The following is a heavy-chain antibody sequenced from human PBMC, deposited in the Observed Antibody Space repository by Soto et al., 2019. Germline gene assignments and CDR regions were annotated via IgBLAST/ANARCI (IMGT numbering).Heavy chain of an antibody. CDR1: GFTFSTFS. J-gene: IGHJ4*02. CDR2: ISDVGRPL. CDR3: ARDPGWAFDS. V-gene: IGHV3-48*02. Sequence: EVQLVESGGGSVQPGGSLRLSCAASGFTFSTFSMNWVRQAPGRGLEWISYISDVGRPLSYADSVKSRFTISRDNAKNSLYLQMDSLTDEQTAVYYCARDPGWAFDSWGQGTLVTVSS. D-gene: IGHD6-19*01.